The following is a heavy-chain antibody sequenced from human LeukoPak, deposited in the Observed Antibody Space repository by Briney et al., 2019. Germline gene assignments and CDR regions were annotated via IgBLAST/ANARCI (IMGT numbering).Heavy chain of an antibody. CDR2: IIPIFGTA. J-gene: IGHJ5*01. Sequence: SVKVSCKAFGRTFSNYAISWVRQAPRQGLEWMGRIIPIFGTANYAQKCRGRVTITTDESTSTAYMELSSLRSEDAAVYYCATGDGYGYTWFDSWGQGTLVTVSS. V-gene: IGHV1-69*05. D-gene: IGHD5-24*01. CDR3: ATGDGYGYTWFDS. CDR1: GRTFSNYA.